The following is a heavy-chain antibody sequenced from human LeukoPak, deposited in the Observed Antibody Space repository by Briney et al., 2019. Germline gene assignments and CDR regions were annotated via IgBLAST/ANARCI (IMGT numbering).Heavy chain of an antibody. V-gene: IGHV1-69*13. Sequence: ASVKVSCKASGGTFSSYAISWLRQAPGQGLELMGGIIPIFGTANYAQKFQGRVTITADESTSTAYIELSSLRSEDTAVYYCARDTESIFDYWGQGTLVTVSS. CDR1: GGTFSSYA. CDR3: ARDTESIFDY. J-gene: IGHJ4*02. CDR2: IIPIFGTA. D-gene: IGHD1-14*01.